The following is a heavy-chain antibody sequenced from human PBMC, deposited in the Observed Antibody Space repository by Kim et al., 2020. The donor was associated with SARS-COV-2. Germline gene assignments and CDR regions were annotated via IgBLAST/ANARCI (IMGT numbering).Heavy chain of an antibody. Sequence: GGSLRLSCAASGFTFSSYEMNWVRQAPGKGLEWVSYISSSGSTIYYADSVKGRFTISRDNAKNSLYLQMNSLRAEDTVVYYCARDLNYYGSGSYRTNDYYYYGMDVWGQGTTVTVSS. CDR2: ISSSGSTI. CDR1: GFTFSSYE. J-gene: IGHJ6*02. CDR3: ARDLNYYGSGSYRTNDYYYYGMDV. V-gene: IGHV3-48*03. D-gene: IGHD3-10*01.